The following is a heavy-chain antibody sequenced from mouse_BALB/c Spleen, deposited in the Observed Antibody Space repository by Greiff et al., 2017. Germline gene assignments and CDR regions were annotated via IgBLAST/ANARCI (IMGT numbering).Heavy chain of an antibody. J-gene: IGHJ4*01. CDR2: IYPYNGGT. D-gene: IGHD2-10*02. Sequence: EVQLQQSGPELVKPGASVKISCKASGYTFTDYNMHWVKQSHGKSLEWIGYIYPYNGGTGYNQKFKSKATLTVDNSSSTAYMELRSLTSEDSAVYYCARGYGNYDAMDYWGQGTSVTVSS. CDR3: ARGYGNYDAMDY. V-gene: IGHV1S29*02. CDR1: GYTFTDYN.